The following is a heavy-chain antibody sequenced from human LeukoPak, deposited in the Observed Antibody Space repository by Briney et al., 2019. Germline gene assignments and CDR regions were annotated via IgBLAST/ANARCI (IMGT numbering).Heavy chain of an antibody. CDR3: ARDIVGLNYFDY. Sequence: TSETLSLTCTVSGGSISSYYWSWIRQPPGKGLEWIGSIYYSGSTYYNPSLKSRVTISVDTSKNQFSLKLSSVTAADTAVYYCARDIVGLNYFDYWGQGTLVTVSS. CDR1: GGSISSYY. D-gene: IGHD3-10*01. V-gene: IGHV4-39*07. CDR2: IYYSGST. J-gene: IGHJ4*02.